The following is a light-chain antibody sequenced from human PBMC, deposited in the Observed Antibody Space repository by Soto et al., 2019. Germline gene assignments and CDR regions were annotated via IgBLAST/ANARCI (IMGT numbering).Light chain of an antibody. CDR2: KAS. CDR1: QTISSW. Sequence: DIQMTQSPSTLSGSVGDRVTITFRASQTISSWLAWYQQKPGKAPKLLIYKASTLKSGVPSRFSGSGSGTDFALTINSLQPEDFATIYCQQTYSTPWTFGQGTKVDI. CDR3: QQTYSTPWT. V-gene: IGKV1-5*03. J-gene: IGKJ1*01.